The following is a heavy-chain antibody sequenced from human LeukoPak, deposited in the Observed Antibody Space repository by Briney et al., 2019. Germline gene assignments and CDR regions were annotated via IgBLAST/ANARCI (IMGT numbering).Heavy chain of an antibody. CDR3: ARGRHPKTKFDY. D-gene: IGHD1-7*01. CDR2: IYYSGST. Sequence: SQTLSLTCAVSGGSISSGGYYWSWIRQHPGKGLEWIGYIYYSGSTYYNPSLKSRVTISVDTSKNQFSLKLSSVTAADTAVYYCARGRHPKTKFDYWGQGTLVTVSS. V-gene: IGHV4-31*11. CDR1: GGSISSGGYY. J-gene: IGHJ4*02.